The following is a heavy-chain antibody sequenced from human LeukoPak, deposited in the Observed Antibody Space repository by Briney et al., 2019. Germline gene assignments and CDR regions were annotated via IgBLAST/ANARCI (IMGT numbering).Heavy chain of an antibody. CDR2: ISSISSYI. V-gene: IGHV3-21*01. J-gene: IGHJ4*02. CDR3: ARDGDSSGWYYFDY. CDR1: GFTFSSYS. D-gene: IGHD6-19*01. Sequence: GGSLRLSCAASGFTFSSYSMNWVRQAPGKGLEWVSSISSISSYIYYADSVKGRFTISRDNAKNSLYLQMNSLRAEDTAVYYCARDGDSSGWYYFDYWGQGTLVTVSS.